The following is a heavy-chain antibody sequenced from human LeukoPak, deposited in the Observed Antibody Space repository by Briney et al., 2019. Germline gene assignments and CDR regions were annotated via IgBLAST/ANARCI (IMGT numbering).Heavy chain of an antibody. V-gene: IGHV1-69*06. CDR1: GGTFSSYA. CDR3: ARGGLAERGYSGYDVYWYFDL. D-gene: IGHD5-12*01. J-gene: IGHJ2*01. CDR2: IIPIFGTA. Sequence: GASVKVSCKASGGTFSSYAISWVRQAPGQGLEWMGGIIPIFGTANYAQKFQGRVTITADKSTSTAYMELSSLRSEDTAVYYCARGGLAERGYSGYDVYWYFDLWGRGTLVTVSS.